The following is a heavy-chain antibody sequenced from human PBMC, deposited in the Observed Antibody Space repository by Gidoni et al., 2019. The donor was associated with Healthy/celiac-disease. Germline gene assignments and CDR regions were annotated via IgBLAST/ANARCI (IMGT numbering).Heavy chain of an antibody. CDR1: GFTFSNAW. J-gene: IGHJ4*02. CDR2: IKSKTDGGTT. V-gene: IGHV3-15*01. CDR3: TTEGVLEWLSHINLIDY. Sequence: EVQLVESGGGLVKPGGSLRLSCAASGFTFSNAWMSWVRQAPGKGLEWVGRIKSKTDGGTTDYAAPVKGRFTISRDDSKNTLYLQMNSLKTEDTAVYYCTTEGVLEWLSHINLIDYWGQGTLVTVSS. D-gene: IGHD3-3*01.